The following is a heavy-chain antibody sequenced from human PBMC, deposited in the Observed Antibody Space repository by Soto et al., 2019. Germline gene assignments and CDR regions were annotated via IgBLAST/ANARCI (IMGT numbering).Heavy chain of an antibody. J-gene: IGHJ6*02. Sequence: ASVKVSCKVSGYTLTELSMHWVRQAPGKGLEWMGGFDPEDGETIYAQKFQGRVAMTRDTSISTAYMELSRLRSDDTAVYYCARDGYSSSWYQIYYYYYGMDVWGQGTTVTVSS. CDR2: FDPEDGET. D-gene: IGHD6-13*01. CDR1: GYTLTELS. V-gene: IGHV1-24*01. CDR3: ARDGYSSSWYQIYYYYYGMDV.